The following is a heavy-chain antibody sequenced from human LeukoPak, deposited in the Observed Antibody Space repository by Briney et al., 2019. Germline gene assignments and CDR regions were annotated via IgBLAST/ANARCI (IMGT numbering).Heavy chain of an antibody. CDR3: AKERIWNVVVVVAAQNFDY. V-gene: IGHV3-23*01. J-gene: IGHJ4*02. D-gene: IGHD2-15*01. CDR2: ISGSGSST. Sequence: GGSLRLSCAASGFTFNSYAMNWVRQAPGKGLEWVSGISGSGSSTYYADSVKGRFTISRDNSKNTLYLQMNNLRAEDTAVYYCAKERIWNVVVVVAAQNFDYWGQGTLATVSS. CDR1: GFTFNSYA.